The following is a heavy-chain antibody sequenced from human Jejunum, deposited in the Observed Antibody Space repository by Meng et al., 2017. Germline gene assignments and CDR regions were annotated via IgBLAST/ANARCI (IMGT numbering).Heavy chain of an antibody. CDR1: GGTFSTYT. J-gene: IGHJ4*02. V-gene: IGHV1-69*08. Sequence: QVQLVQYGAEEKKPGSSVTVSCKASGGTFSTYTIHWVRQAPGQGLEWMGKTVPVLGTTDYAQKFQGGITIAADKSTTTAYMELSSLTSEDTAVYYCSIDGDTGVGGYYFDGWGQGTLVTVSS. CDR3: SIDGDTGVGGYYFDG. CDR2: TVPVLGTT. D-gene: IGHD5-18*01.